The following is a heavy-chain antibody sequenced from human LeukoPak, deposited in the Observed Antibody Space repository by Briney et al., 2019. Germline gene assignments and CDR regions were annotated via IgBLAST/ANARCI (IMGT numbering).Heavy chain of an antibody. CDR1: ESLIGYA. Sequence: GRSLRLSCSASESLIGYAMSWVRRAPGRGLEWGASISSRGANMYYADSVKGRFIISRANAKKSISLEMDSLTSHDTAIYCCARCALAVWAENYYMDVWGTGTTVIVSS. V-gene: IGHV3-21*01. J-gene: IGHJ6*03. CDR2: ISSRGANM. CDR3: ARCALAVWAENYYMDV. D-gene: IGHD3-16*01.